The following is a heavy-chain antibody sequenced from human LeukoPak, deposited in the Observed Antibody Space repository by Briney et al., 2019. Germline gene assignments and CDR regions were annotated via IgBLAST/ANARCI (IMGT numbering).Heavy chain of an antibody. CDR3: ARGGVGATTYVWFDP. CDR1: GYTFTNYY. D-gene: IGHD1-26*01. CDR2: INPSGGST. J-gene: IGHJ5*02. V-gene: IGHV1-46*01. Sequence: ASVKVSCKASGYTFTNYYIHWVRQAPGQGLECMGIINPSGGSTSYAQRFQGRVTMTRDMSTSTVYMELSSLRSEDTAVYYCARGGVGATTYVWFDPWGQGTLVTVSS.